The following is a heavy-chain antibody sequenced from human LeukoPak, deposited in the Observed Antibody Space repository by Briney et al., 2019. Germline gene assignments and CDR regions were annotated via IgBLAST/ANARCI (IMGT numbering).Heavy chain of an antibody. CDR3: ARQSRDGSKTRGYYFDH. D-gene: IGHD3-10*01. Sequence: GESLKISCKASGYTFSNFWIGWVRQMPGKGLEWMGIIYPGDSSTKYSPFFQGQVTISADKSISTVYLQWSSLKASDTAMYYCARQSRDGSKTRGYYFDHWGQGTLVTVSS. V-gene: IGHV5-51*01. J-gene: IGHJ4*02. CDR2: IYPGDSST. CDR1: GYTFSNFW.